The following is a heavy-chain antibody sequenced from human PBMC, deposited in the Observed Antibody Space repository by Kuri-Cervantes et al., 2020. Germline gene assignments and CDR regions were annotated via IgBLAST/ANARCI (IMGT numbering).Heavy chain of an antibody. V-gene: IGHV1-18*01. CDR1: GYTFTSYG. Sequence: ASVKVSCKASGYTFTSYGISWVRQAPGQGLEWMGWISAYNAKTNYAQKLQGRVTMTTDTSTTTAYMELRGLRSDDTAVYYCARAPEYSSIHYYFDYWGQGTLVTVSS. CDR2: ISAYNAKT. J-gene: IGHJ4*02. D-gene: IGHD5-18*01. CDR3: ARAPEYSSIHYYFDY.